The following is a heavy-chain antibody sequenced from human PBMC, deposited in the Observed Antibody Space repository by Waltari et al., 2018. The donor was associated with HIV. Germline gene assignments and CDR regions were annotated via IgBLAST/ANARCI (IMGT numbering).Heavy chain of an antibody. Sequence: QVQLQQWGAGLLKPSETLSLTCAVYGGSFSGYYWSWIRQPPGKGLEWIGEINHSGSTNYNPSLKSRVTISVDTSKNQFSLKLSSVTAADTAVYYGARCLLGYSSSSGAFDIWGQGTMVTVSS. J-gene: IGHJ3*02. CDR2: INHSGST. CDR1: GGSFSGYY. CDR3: ARCLLGYSSSSGAFDI. D-gene: IGHD6-6*01. V-gene: IGHV4-34*01.